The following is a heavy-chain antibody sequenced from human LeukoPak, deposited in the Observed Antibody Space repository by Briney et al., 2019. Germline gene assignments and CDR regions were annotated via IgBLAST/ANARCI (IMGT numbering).Heavy chain of an antibody. CDR3: ARSYSNYSPFDY. V-gene: IGHV1-46*01. CDR2: INPSGGST. D-gene: IGHD4-11*01. CDR1: GYTFTSYY. Sequence: ASVTVSCKASGYTFTSYYMHWLRQARGQGLEWMGIINPSGGSTSYAQKFQGRVTMTRDMSTSTVYMQLSSLRSEDTAIYYCARSYSNYSPFDYWGQGTLVTVSS. J-gene: IGHJ4*02.